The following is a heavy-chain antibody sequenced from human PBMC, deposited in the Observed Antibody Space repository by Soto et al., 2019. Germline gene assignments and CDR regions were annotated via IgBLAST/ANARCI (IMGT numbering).Heavy chain of an antibody. D-gene: IGHD1-20*01. CDR3: TSFNWNRIYFDY. CDR2: IYYSGST. J-gene: IGHJ4*02. V-gene: IGHV4-30-4*08. CDR1: GGSISSGGNY. Sequence: SETLSLTCTVSGGSISSGGNYWSWIRQHPGKGLEWVGYIYYSGSTYYNPSLKSRVTISVDTSKNQFSLKLSSVTAADTAVYYYTSFNWNRIYFDYWGQGTLVTVSS.